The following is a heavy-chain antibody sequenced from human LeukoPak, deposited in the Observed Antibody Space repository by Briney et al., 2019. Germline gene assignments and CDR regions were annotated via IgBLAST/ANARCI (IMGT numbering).Heavy chain of an antibody. CDR1: GGSISSYY. Sequence: SETLSLTCTVSGGSISSYYWSWIRQPPGKGLEWIGYLYYSGSTNYNPSLKSRVTISLDTSKNQFSLKLSSVTAADTAVYYCARVVSYGYFYFDYWGQGTLVTVSS. D-gene: IGHD5-18*01. CDR2: LYYSGST. V-gene: IGHV4-59*01. CDR3: ARVVSYGYFYFDY. J-gene: IGHJ4*02.